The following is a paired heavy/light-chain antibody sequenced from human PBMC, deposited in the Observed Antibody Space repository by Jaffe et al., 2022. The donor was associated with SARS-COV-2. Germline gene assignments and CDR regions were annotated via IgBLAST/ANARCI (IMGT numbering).Heavy chain of an antibody. CDR3: VRVFGDDWSTHHFDN. Sequence: EVQLVESGGGLVQPGGSLRVSCAASGFTFSDHYMDWVRQAPGKGLEWVGRIRNKANSYRTEYAASVKGRFTISRDDSKNSLYLEMNNLKSEDTAVYYCVRVFGDDWSTHHFDNWGHGTLVTVSS. J-gene: IGHJ4*01. CDR1: GFTFSDHY. D-gene: IGHD3-9*01. CDR2: IRNKANSYRT. V-gene: IGHV3-72*01.
Light chain of an antibody. V-gene: IGKV1-9*01. CDR2: ATS. Sequence: DIQLTQSPSFLSASVGDRVTITCRASQGIRSYLAWYQQKPGKAPKLLIYATSNLQSGVPSRFSGSGSGTEFSLTISSLQPEDFATYYCQQLNSYPLTFGGGTKVEIK. CDR3: QQLNSYPLT. J-gene: IGKJ4*01. CDR1: QGIRSY.